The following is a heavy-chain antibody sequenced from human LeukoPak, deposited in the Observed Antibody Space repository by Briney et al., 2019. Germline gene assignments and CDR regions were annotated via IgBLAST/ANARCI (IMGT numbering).Heavy chain of an antibody. CDR3: ARYRNEALFAFDI. J-gene: IGHJ3*02. D-gene: IGHD1-14*01. Sequence: SETLSLTCTVSGGSISSSSYYWGWIRQPPGKGLEWIGSIYYSGSTYYNPSLKSRVTIAVDTSKSQFSLKLSSVTAADTAVYYCARYRNEALFAFDIWGQGTMVTVSS. V-gene: IGHV4-39*07. CDR1: GGSISSSSYY. CDR2: IYYSGST.